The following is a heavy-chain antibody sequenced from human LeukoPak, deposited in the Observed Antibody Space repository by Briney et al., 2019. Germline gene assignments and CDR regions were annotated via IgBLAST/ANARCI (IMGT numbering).Heavy chain of an antibody. J-gene: IGHJ4*02. D-gene: IGHD3-22*01. CDR3: ARDLDIDSSGWGVGCYFDY. CDR2: IYYGGNI. V-gene: IGHV4-34*01. Sequence: SETLSLTCAVYGGSFSGYYWSWIRQPPGKGLGWIGSIYYGGNIDYNPSLKSRVTLSVDTSKNQFSLRLSSVTAADTAVYYCARDLDIDSSGWGVGCYFDYWGQGTLVIVSS. CDR1: GGSFSGYY.